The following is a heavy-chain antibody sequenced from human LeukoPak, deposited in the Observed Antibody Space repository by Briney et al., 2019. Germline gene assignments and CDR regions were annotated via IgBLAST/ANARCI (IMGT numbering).Heavy chain of an antibody. CDR2: ICAYNGNT. Sequence: ASVKVSCAASGYTFTSYGISWVRQAPGQGLEWMGWICAYNGNTNYAQKLQGRVTMTTDTSTSTDYMELRSLRSDDTAVYYCERVVVANNYYYYGMDVWGQGTTVTVSS. D-gene: IGHD2-15*01. V-gene: IGHV1-18*01. CDR1: GYTFTSYG. CDR3: ERVVVANNYYYYGMDV. J-gene: IGHJ6*02.